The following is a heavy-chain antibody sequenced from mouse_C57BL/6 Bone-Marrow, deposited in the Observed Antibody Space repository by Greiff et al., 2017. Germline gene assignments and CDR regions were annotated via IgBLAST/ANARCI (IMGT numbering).Heavy chain of an antibody. CDR3: ARCSSIYLYAMDY. Sequence: VQLQQSGAELVKPGASVKISCKASGYTFTDYYINWVKQRPGKGLEWIGKIGPGSGSTYYNEKFKGKATLTADKSSSTAYMQLSSLTSEDSAVYFWARCSSIYLYAMDYWGQGTSVTVSS. D-gene: IGHD5-5*01. CDR1: GYTFTDYY. J-gene: IGHJ4*01. CDR2: IGPGSGST. V-gene: IGHV1-77*01.